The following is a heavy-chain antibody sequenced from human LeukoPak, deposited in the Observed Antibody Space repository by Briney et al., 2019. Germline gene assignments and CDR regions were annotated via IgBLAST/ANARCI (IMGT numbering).Heavy chain of an antibody. Sequence: GGSLRLSCAASGFTFSDYYMTWIRQAPGKGLEWVSYISSTGSTIYYADSVKGRFTIPRDNAKNSLYLQMNSLGAEDTAVYYCARARDPYYYGSGSYSGGMLSDYWGQGTLVTVSS. J-gene: IGHJ4*02. CDR2: ISSTGSTI. D-gene: IGHD3-10*01. V-gene: IGHV3-11*04. CDR3: ARARDPYYYGSGSYSGGMLSDY. CDR1: GFTFSDYY.